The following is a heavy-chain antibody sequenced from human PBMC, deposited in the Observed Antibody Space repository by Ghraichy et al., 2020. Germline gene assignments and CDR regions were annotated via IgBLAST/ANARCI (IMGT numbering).Heavy chain of an antibody. V-gene: IGHV3-23*01. CDR1: GFTLSSYA. D-gene: IGHD6-19*01. CDR2: VSGSYGNK. CDR3: AKDVGSEDLAVAGHLDS. J-gene: IGHJ4*02. Sequence: GGSLRLSCVASGFTLSSYAMTWVRQTPGKGLEWVSVVSGSYGNKYYADSVKDRFTVSRDSSQNTLFLQMSSLRAEDTALYYCAKDVGSEDLAVAGHLDSWGQGTLVTVSS.